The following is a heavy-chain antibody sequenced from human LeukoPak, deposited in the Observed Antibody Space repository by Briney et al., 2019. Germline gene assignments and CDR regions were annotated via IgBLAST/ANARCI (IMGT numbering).Heavy chain of an antibody. CDR2: IYYSGST. D-gene: IGHD3-10*01. J-gene: IGHJ5*02. CDR1: GGSISSYY. CDR3: ARGLYYYGSGSPGRFDP. V-gene: IGHV4-59*01. Sequence: SETLSLTCTVSGGSISSYYWSWIRQPPGKGLEWIGYIYYSGSTNYNPSLKSRVTISVDTSKNQFSLKLSSVTAADTAVYYCARGLYYYGSGSPGRFDPWGQGTLVTVSS.